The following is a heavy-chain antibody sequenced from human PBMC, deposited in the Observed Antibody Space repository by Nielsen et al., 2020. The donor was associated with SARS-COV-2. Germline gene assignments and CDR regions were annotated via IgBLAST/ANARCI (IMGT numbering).Heavy chain of an antibody. CDR1: GYTFTSYG. CDR2: ISAYNGNT. Sequence: ASVKVSCKASGYTFTSYGISWVRQAPGQGLEWMGWISAYNGNTNYAQKLQGRVTMTTDTSTSTACMELSSLRSEDTAVYYCARGGRFGELGYGMDVWGQGTTVTVSS. V-gene: IGHV1-18*01. CDR3: ARGGRFGELGYGMDV. D-gene: IGHD3-10*01. J-gene: IGHJ6*02.